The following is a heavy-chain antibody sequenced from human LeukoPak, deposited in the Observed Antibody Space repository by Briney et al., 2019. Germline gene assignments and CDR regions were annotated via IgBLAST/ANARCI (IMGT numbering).Heavy chain of an antibody. Sequence: PGGPLRLSCAASGFTFSSYNMNWVRQAPGKGLEWVSDISSSGSTIYFADSVKGRFTISRDNAKNSLYLQMNSLRDEDTAVYYCARLEYYYVSGNYYKLFDYWGQGTLVTVCS. CDR3: ARLEYYYVSGNYYKLFDY. CDR1: GFTFSSYN. J-gene: IGHJ4*02. CDR2: ISSSGSTI. V-gene: IGHV3-48*02. D-gene: IGHD3-10*01.